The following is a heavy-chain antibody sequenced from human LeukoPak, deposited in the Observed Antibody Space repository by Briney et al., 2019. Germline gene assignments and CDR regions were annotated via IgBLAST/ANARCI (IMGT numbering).Heavy chain of an antibody. CDR1: GFTFSTYS. J-gene: IGHJ3*02. Sequence: GGSLRLSCAASGFTFSTYSMNWVRQAPGKGLEWVSSISYTSGYIYYAGSVKGRFTISRDNAKNSLFLQMNSLRAEDAAVYYCARASGSYQDAFDIWGQGTMVTVSS. V-gene: IGHV3-21*01. CDR2: ISYTSGYI. D-gene: IGHD1-26*01. CDR3: ARASGSYQDAFDI.